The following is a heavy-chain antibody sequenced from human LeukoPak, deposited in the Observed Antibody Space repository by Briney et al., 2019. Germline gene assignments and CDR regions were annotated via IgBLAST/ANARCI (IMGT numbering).Heavy chain of an antibody. CDR2: TYYRSKWYN. D-gene: IGHD1-7*01. J-gene: IGHJ5*02. Sequence: SQTLSLTCAISGHSVSSNSAAWSWIRQSPSRGLEWLGRTYYRSKWYNDYAVSVKSRITINPDTSKNQFSLQLNSVTPEDTAVYYCAREYNWNYGWFDPWGQGTLVTVSS. CDR3: AREYNWNYGWFDP. CDR1: GHSVSSNSAA. V-gene: IGHV6-1*01.